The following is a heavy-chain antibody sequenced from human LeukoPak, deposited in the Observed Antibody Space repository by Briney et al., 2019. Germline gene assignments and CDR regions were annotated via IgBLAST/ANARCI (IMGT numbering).Heavy chain of an antibody. Sequence: GGSLRLSCAASGFAFSDHWMIWVRQAPGRGLEWVANINHDESKKYYVDSVEGRFTISRDNAKNSLYLQMNSLRAEDTAVYYCAISTYSSSPSWGQGTLVTVSS. D-gene: IGHD6-6*01. CDR3: AISTYSSSPS. V-gene: IGHV3-7*01. CDR1: GFAFSDHW. J-gene: IGHJ5*02. CDR2: INHDESKK.